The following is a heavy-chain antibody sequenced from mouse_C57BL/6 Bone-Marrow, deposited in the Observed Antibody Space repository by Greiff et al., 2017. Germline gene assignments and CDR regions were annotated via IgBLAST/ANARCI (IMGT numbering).Heavy chain of an antibody. V-gene: IGHV5-15*01. Sequence: EVMLVESGGGLVQPGGSLKLSCAASGFTFSDYGMAWVRQAPRKGPEWVAFISNLAYSIYYADTVTGRFTISRENAKNTLYLDMSSLRSEDTAMYYCARGASYYDYSWGQGTLVTVSA. CDR3: ARGASYYDYS. CDR2: ISNLAYSI. D-gene: IGHD2-4*01. CDR1: GFTFSDYG. J-gene: IGHJ3*01.